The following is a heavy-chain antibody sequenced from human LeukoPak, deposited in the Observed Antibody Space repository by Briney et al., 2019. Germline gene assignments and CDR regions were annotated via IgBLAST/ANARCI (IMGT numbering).Heavy chain of an antibody. CDR3: ARGATHFDY. D-gene: IGHD2-15*01. CDR2: IYYSGST. Sequence: SETLSLTCTVSGGSISSYYWSWIRHPPGKGLEWIGYIYYSGSTNYNPSLKSRVTISVDTSKNQFSLKLSSVTAADTAIYYCARGATHFDYWGQGTLVTVSS. V-gene: IGHV4-59*01. J-gene: IGHJ4*02. CDR1: GGSISSYY.